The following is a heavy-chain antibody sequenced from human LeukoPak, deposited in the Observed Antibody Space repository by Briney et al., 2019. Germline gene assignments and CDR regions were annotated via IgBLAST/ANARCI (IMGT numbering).Heavy chain of an antibody. J-gene: IGHJ5*02. CDR2: INHSGST. Sequence: SETLSLTCTVSGDSISSGDYYWSWIRQPPGKGLEWIGEINHSGSTNYNPSLKSRVTISVDTSKNQFSLKLSSVTAADTAVYYCARLTPAAGTGWFDPWGQGTLVTVSS. CDR1: GDSISSGDYY. CDR3: ARLTPAAGTGWFDP. V-gene: IGHV4-39*07. D-gene: IGHD6-13*01.